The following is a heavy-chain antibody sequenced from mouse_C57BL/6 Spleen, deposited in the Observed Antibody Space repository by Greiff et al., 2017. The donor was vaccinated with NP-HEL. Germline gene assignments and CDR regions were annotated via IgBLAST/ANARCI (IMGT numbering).Heavy chain of an antibody. V-gene: IGHV1-18*01. Sequence: EVQLQQSGPELVKPGASVKIPCKASGYTFTDYNMDWVKQSHGKSLEWIGDINPNNGGTIYNQKFKGKATLTVDKSSSTAYMELRSLTSEDTAVYYCARRYYGSSFGAYWGQGTSVTVSS. D-gene: IGHD1-1*01. CDR1: GYTFTDYN. CDR3: ARRYYGSSFGAY. CDR2: INPNNGGT. J-gene: IGHJ4*01.